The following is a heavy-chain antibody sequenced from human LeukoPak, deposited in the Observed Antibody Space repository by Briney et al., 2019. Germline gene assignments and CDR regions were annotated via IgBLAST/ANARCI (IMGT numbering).Heavy chain of an antibody. V-gene: IGHV3-48*02. CDR2: ISSSSSTI. J-gene: IGHJ4*02. CDR1: GFSLSDHY. Sequence: PGGSLRLSCAASGFSLSDHYMDWVRQAPGKGLEWVSYISSSSSTIYYADSVKGRFTISRDNAKNSLYLQMNSLRDEDTAVYYCANNNWNDYDYWGQGTLVTVSS. CDR3: ANNNWNDYDY. D-gene: IGHD1-20*01.